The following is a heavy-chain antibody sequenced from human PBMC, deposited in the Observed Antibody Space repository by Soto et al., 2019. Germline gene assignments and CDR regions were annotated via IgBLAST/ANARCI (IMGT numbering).Heavy chain of an antibody. CDR3: ARGSTGYSSSWYRY. J-gene: IGHJ4*02. CDR2: IYNSGST. Sequence: QVQLQESGPGLVKPSETLSLTCTVSGGSISSYYWSWIRQPPGKGLEWIGYIYNSGSTNYNPSLKSLVTISVDTSKHQFSLKLSSVTAADTAVYYCARGSTGYSSSWYRYWGQGTLVTVSS. V-gene: IGHV4-59*08. CDR1: GGSISSYY. D-gene: IGHD6-13*01.